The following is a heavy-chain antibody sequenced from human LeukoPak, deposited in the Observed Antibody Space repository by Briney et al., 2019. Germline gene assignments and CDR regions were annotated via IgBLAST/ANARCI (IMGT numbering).Heavy chain of an antibody. Sequence: PSETLSLTCAVSGGSISSSDWWSWVRQPPGKGLGGIGEIYHSGSTNYNPSLKSRVTISVDKSKNQFSLKLSSVTAADTAVYYCARGNIAVAGLFDYWGQGTLLTVSS. D-gene: IGHD6-19*01. CDR3: ARGNIAVAGLFDY. J-gene: IGHJ4*02. V-gene: IGHV4-4*02. CDR1: GGSISSSDW. CDR2: IYHSGST.